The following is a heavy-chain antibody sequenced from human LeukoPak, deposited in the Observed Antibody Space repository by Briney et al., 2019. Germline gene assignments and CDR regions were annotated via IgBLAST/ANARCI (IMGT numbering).Heavy chain of an antibody. Sequence: GGSLRLSCAASGFIFTSFGMSWVRQAPGKGLEWVSGINWNGGSTGYADSVKGRFTISRDNAKNSLYLQMNSLRAEDTALYYCARMGYCGGDCYTGGFDYWGQGTLVTVSS. CDR2: INWNGGST. CDR1: GFIFTSFG. CDR3: ARMGYCGGDCYTGGFDY. J-gene: IGHJ4*02. D-gene: IGHD2-21*02. V-gene: IGHV3-20*04.